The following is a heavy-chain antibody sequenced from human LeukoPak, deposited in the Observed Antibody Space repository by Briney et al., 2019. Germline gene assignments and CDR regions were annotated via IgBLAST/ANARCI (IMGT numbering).Heavy chain of an antibody. V-gene: IGHV3-23*01. CDR2: ISGSGGST. CDR3: AKAKYSYSSGWFGLYYFDY. CDR1: GFTFSSYA. J-gene: IGHJ4*02. Sequence: PGGSLRLSCAASGFTFSSYAMSWVRQAPGKGLEWVSAISGSGGSTYYADSVKGRFTISGDNSKNTLYLQMNSLRAEDTAVYYCAKAKYSYSSGWFGLYYFDYWGQGTLVTVSS. D-gene: IGHD6-19*01.